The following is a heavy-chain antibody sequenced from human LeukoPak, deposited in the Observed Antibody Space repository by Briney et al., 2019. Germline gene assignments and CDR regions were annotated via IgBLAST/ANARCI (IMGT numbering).Heavy chain of an antibody. CDR1: GYSFTSYW. Sequence: GESLKISCKGSGYSFTSYWIGWVRQMPGKGLEWMGIIYPGDSDTRYSPSFQGQVPISADKSISTAYLQWSSLKASDTAMYYCARGVDCTNGVCPPDYWGQGTLVTVSS. D-gene: IGHD2-8*01. CDR2: IYPGDSDT. V-gene: IGHV5-51*01. J-gene: IGHJ4*02. CDR3: ARGVDCTNGVCPPDY.